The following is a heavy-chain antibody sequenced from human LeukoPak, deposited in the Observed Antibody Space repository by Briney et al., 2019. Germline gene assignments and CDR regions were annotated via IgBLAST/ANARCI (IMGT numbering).Heavy chain of an antibody. Sequence: GGSLRLSCAASGFTFSSYWMHWVRQALGKGLVWVSRINSDGSSTSYADSVKGRFTISRDNAKNTLYLQMNSLRAEDTAVYYCARPDTAMVTFDYWGQGTLVTVSS. CDR2: INSDGSST. J-gene: IGHJ4*02. CDR3: ARPDTAMVTFDY. D-gene: IGHD5-18*01. CDR1: GFTFSSYW. V-gene: IGHV3-74*01.